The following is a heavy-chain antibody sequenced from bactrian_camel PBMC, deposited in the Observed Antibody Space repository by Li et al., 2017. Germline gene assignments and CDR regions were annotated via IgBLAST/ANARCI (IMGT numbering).Heavy chain of an antibody. V-gene: IGHV3-2*01. J-gene: IGHJ4*01. Sequence: VQLVESGGGLVQPGGSLRFSCAASRVTFSSYYMSGIRQAPGKGLEWVSSISEDISNTYYADSVKGRFTISRDNAKNTVYLQLNSLKSEDTALDYCATDYRPHFVVGVSDILAFAYTGQGTQVTVS. D-gene: IGHD1*01. CDR2: ISEDISNT. CDR1: RVTFSSYY.